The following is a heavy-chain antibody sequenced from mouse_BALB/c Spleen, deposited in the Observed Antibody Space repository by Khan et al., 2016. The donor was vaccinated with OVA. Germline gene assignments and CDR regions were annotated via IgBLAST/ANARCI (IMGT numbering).Heavy chain of an antibody. V-gene: IGHV1S29*02. CDR2: IYPYNGGT. CDR1: GYTFTDYN. J-gene: IGHJ2*01. D-gene: IGHD2-4*01. Sequence: VQLQQSGPELVKPGASVKISCKASGYTFTDYNIHWVKQSHGKSLEWIGYIYPYNGGTGYSQKFKSKATVTVANSSSSAYMALRSLTSEDSGVYDCSISEGPGYDYYSAYWGHGTTLTVSS. CDR3: SISEGPGYDYYSAY.